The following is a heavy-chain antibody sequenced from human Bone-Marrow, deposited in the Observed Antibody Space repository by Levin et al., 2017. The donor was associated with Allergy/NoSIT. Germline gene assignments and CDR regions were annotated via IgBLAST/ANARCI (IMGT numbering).Heavy chain of an antibody. CDR3: ARSPTSSCVWFDP. CDR1: GFTFSSYA. Sequence: GESLKISCAASGFTFSSYAMSWVRQAPGKGLEWVSTISGSGGNTYYADSVKGRFTISRDNSKNTLNLQMNSLRAEDTAVYYCARSPTSSCVWFDPWGQGTLVTVSS. CDR2: ISGSGGNT. V-gene: IGHV3-23*01. D-gene: IGHD2-2*01. J-gene: IGHJ5*02.